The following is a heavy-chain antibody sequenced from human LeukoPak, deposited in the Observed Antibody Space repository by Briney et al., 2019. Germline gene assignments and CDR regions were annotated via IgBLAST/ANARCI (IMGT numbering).Heavy chain of an antibody. J-gene: IGHJ6*03. CDR1: GGSIRSYY. Sequence: TSETLSLTCTVSGGSIRSYYWNWIRQPPGKGLEWIGYIYYNGNTNYNPSLKSRVTISVDTSKNQFSLKLSSVTAADTAVYYCARSLVVSTYYYYYYMDVWGKGTTVTISS. CDR2: IYYNGNT. V-gene: IGHV4-59*01. D-gene: IGHD3-22*01. CDR3: ARSLVVSTYYYYYYMDV.